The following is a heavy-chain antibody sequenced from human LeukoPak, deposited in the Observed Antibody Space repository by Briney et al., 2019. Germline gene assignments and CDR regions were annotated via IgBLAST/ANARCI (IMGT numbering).Heavy chain of an antibody. D-gene: IGHD4-23*01. J-gene: IGHJ3*01. V-gene: IGHV3-74*01. CDR3: ARGGGNHAFDV. Sequence: GGSLRLSCAASGFTFSPYWMHWVRQGPGKGLVWVSRINNDGSSTIYADPVKGRFTISRDNAKNTLDLQMDSLRAEDTAVYYCARGGGNHAFDVWGQGTMVTVSS. CDR1: GFTFSPYW. CDR2: INNDGSST.